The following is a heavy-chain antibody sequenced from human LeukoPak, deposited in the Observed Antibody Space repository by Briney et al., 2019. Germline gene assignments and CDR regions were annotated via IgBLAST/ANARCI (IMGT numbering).Heavy chain of an antibody. Sequence: PGGSLRLSCAASGFTFNSYAMAWVRQAPGKGLEWVSVIGRSGGDIQYVDSVKGRFTISRDNSKNTLYLQMNSLRAEDTAVYYCAKGGTIFGVVITFDYWGQGTLVTVSS. CDR3: AKGGTIFGVVITFDY. CDR2: IGRSGGDI. V-gene: IGHV3-23*01. D-gene: IGHD3-3*01. J-gene: IGHJ4*02. CDR1: GFTFNSYA.